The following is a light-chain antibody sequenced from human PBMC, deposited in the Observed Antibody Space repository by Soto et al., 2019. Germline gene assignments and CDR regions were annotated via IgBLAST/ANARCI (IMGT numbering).Light chain of an antibody. Sequence: QSVLTQPPSASGSPGQSVTISCTGTSSDVGDNYVSWYQQHLGKAPKLIIYEVSQRPSGVPDRFSGSKSGNTATLTISRVEAGDEADYYCQVWDSSSVVFGGGTKLTVL. CDR1: SSDVGDNY. CDR3: QVWDSSSVV. CDR2: EVS. J-gene: IGLJ2*01. V-gene: IGLV2-8*01.